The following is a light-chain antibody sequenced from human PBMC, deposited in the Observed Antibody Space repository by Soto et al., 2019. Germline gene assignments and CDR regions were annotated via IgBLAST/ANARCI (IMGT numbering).Light chain of an antibody. J-gene: IGLJ2*01. V-gene: IGLV1-44*01. Sequence: QAVVTQPPSASGTPGQRVIISCSGSNSNIGSNTANWYQQLPGTAPKLLIYTNNQRPSGVPDRFSGSKSGTSASLAISGLQSEDEADYYCAAWDNGLNGVVFGGGTKLTVL. CDR3: AAWDNGLNGVV. CDR1: NSNIGSNT. CDR2: TNN.